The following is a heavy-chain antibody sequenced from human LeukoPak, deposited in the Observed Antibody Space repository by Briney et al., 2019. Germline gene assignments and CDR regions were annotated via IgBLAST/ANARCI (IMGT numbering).Heavy chain of an antibody. CDR3: AASSGVTLGRF. CDR1: GGSFSGYY. J-gene: IGHJ4*02. D-gene: IGHD3-16*01. Sequence: SETLSLTCAVYGGSFSGYYWSWIRQPPGKGLEWVGYIYYTGSTSYNPSLKSRATMSVDTSMNQVSLKLTSLTAADTAVYYCAASSGVTLGRFWGQGTLVTVSS. CDR2: IYYTGST. V-gene: IGHV4-59*06.